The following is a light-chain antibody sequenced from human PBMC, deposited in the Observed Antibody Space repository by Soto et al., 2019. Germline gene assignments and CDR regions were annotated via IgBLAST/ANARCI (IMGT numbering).Light chain of an antibody. CDR1: QSISSW. V-gene: IGKV1-5*03. CDR3: QQYNSYWT. CDR2: KES. J-gene: IGKJ1*01. Sequence: DIQMTQSPSTLSASVGDRVTITCRASQSISSWLAWYQQKPGKAPKLLIYKESSLESGVPSRFSGSGSGTEFTLTISSLQPDDFATYYCQQYNSYWTFGQGTKVEMK.